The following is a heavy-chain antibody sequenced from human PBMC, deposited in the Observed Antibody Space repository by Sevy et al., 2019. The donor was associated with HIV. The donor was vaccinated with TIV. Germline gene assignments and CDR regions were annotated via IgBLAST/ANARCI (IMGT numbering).Heavy chain of an antibody. CDR2: FDPEDGET. J-gene: IGHJ4*02. CDR1: GSTLTKLS. D-gene: IGHD6-6*01. CDR3: AKDQDYSSWSYFDY. Sequence: ASVKVSCKVSGSTLTKLSMHWVRQAPGKGLEWKATFDPEDGETIYAQKFQGRVTMTEDTSTDTAYMELSSLRAEDTAVYYCAKDQDYSSWSYFDYWGQGTLVTVSS. V-gene: IGHV1-24*01.